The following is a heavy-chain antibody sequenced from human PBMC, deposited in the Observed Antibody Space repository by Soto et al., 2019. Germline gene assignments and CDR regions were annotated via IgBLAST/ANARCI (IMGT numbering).Heavy chain of an antibody. D-gene: IGHD3-9*01. J-gene: IGHJ4*02. V-gene: IGHV5-10-1*01. CDR2: IDPSDSYT. CDR3: ARRDMLTGYVYFDY. CDR1: GYSFTSYW. Sequence: GESLKISCKGSGYSFTSYWIGWVRQMPGKNLEWVGRIDPSDSYTSYSPSLEGHVTISADKSTSTVYLQWSSLKASDSATYYCARRDMLTGYVYFDYRGQGTQVTVSS.